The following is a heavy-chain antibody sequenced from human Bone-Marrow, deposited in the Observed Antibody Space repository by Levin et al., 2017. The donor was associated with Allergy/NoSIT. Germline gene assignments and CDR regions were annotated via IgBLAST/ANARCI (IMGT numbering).Heavy chain of an antibody. Sequence: PGGSLRLSCAASGFDFSNVWMTWVRQAPGKGLEWVGRIKRKIENEATEYAAPVKGRFTISRDDARNTLYLQMNSLRIEDTGIYYCTTGDEHGSVHAFDFWGQGTTVTASS. CDR3: TTGDEHGSVHAFDF. V-gene: IGHV3-15*01. D-gene: IGHD1-26*01. CDR1: GFDFSNVW. CDR2: IKRKIENEAT. J-gene: IGHJ3*01.